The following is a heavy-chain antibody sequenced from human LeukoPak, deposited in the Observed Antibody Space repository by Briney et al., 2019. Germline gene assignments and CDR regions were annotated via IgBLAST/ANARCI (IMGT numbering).Heavy chain of an antibody. V-gene: IGHV4-59*11. Sequence: SETLSLTCTVSGGSISSHYWSWIRQPPGKGLEWIGYIYYSGSTNYNPSLKSRVTISVGTSKNQFSLKLSSVTAADTAVYYCARGGKLATLDYWGQGTLVTVSS. CDR2: IYYSGST. CDR3: ARGGKLATLDY. D-gene: IGHD4-23*01. CDR1: GGSISSHY. J-gene: IGHJ4*02.